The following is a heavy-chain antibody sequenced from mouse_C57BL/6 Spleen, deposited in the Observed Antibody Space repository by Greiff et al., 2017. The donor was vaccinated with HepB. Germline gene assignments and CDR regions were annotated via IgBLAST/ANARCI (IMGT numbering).Heavy chain of an antibody. CDR2: IDPSDSET. D-gene: IGHD3-2*02. V-gene: IGHV1-52*01. Sequence: VQLQQPGAELVRPGSSVKLSCKASGYTFTSYWMHWVKQRPIQGLEWIGNIDPSDSETHYNQKFKDKATLTVDKSSSTAYMQLSSLTSEDSAVYYCAIQLRLEGAMGYWGQGATVTVSS. CDR3: AIQLRLEGAMGY. J-gene: IGHJ4*01. CDR1: GYTFTSYW.